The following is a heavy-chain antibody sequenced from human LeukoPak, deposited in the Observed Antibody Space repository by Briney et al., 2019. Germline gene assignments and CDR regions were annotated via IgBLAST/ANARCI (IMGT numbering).Heavy chain of an antibody. CDR2: IYYSGST. CDR1: GGSISSYY. V-gene: IGHV4-59*01. D-gene: IGHD3-22*01. CDR3: ARRANSGFDAFDI. Sequence: SETLSLTCTVSGGSISSYYRSWIRQPPGKGLEWIGYIYYSGSTNYNPSLKSRVTISVDTSKNQFSLKLSSVTAADTAVYYCARRANSGFDAFDIWGQGTMVTVSS. J-gene: IGHJ3*02.